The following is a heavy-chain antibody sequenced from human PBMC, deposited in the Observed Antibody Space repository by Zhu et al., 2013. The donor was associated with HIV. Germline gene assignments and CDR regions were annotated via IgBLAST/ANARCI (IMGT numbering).Heavy chain of an antibody. CDR3: ARRSRSTWYLDN. D-gene: IGHD1-26*01. J-gene: IGHJ4*02. CDR2: IIPIFGTA. CDR1: GGTFSSDA. Sequence: QVQLVQSGAEVKKPGSSVKVSCKASGGTFSSDAINWVRQAPGQGLEWMGGIIPIFGTANYAQKFQGRVTINADKSTSTAYMELSSLRSEDTAVYYCARRSRSTWYLDNWGQGTLVTVSS. V-gene: IGHV1-69*06.